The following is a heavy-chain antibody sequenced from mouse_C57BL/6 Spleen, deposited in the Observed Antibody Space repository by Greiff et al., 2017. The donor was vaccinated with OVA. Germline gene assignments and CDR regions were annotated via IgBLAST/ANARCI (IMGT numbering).Heavy chain of an antibody. CDR1: GYTFTDYE. CDR3: ASAVVATRSWFAY. Sequence: VKLMESGAELVRPGASVTLSCKASGYTFTDYEMHWVKQTPVHGLEWIGAIDPETGGTAYNQKFKGKATLTADKSSSTAYMKLRSLTSEDSAVYDCASAVVATRSWFAYWGQGTLVTVSA. V-gene: IGHV1-15*01. J-gene: IGHJ3*01. D-gene: IGHD1-1*01. CDR2: IDPETGGT.